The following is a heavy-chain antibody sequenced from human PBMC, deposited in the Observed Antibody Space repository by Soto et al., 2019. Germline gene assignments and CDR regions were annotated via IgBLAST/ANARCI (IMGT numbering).Heavy chain of an antibody. Sequence: LRLSCAASGFTFSSYGMHWVRQAPGKGLEWVAVISYDGSNKYYADSVKGRFTISRDNSKNTLYLQMNSLRAEDTAVYYCAKATENYYYYYGMDVWGQGTTVTVSS. V-gene: IGHV3-30*18. J-gene: IGHJ6*02. CDR1: GFTFSSYG. CDR3: AKATENYYYYYGMDV. CDR2: ISYDGSNK.